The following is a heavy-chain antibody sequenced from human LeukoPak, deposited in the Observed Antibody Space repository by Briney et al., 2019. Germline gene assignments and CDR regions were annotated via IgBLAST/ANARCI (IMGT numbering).Heavy chain of an antibody. J-gene: IGHJ4*02. D-gene: IGHD6-6*01. Sequence: GGSLRLSCAASGFTFSSYSMNWARQAPGKGLEWVSYISSSSSTIYYADSVKGRFTISRDNAKNSLYLQMNSLRAEDTAVYYCARGEAAPDYWGQGTLVTVSS. CDR3: ARGEAAPDY. CDR1: GFTFSSYS. CDR2: ISSSSSTI. V-gene: IGHV3-48*01.